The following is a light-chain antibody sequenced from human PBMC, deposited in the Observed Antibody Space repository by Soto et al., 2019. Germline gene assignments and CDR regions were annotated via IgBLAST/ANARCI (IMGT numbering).Light chain of an antibody. Sequence: DIQMTKSPSALSASVGDRVTITCRASQSISSWLAWYQQKPGKAPKLLIYDASSLESGVPSRFSGSGSGTDFTLTISSLQPEDFATYHCLQDHNFLTFGPGTKVDIK. CDR3: LQDHNFLT. CDR2: DAS. CDR1: QSISSW. J-gene: IGKJ3*01. V-gene: IGKV1-5*01.